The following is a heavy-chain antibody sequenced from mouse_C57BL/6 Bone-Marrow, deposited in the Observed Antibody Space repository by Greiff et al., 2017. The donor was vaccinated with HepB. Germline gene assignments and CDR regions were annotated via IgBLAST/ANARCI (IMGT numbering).Heavy chain of an antibody. Sequence: VQLKESGAELVRPGASVTLSCKASGYTFTDYEMHWVKQTPVHGLEWIGAIDPETGGTAYNQKFKGKAILTADKSSSTAYMELRSLTSEDSAVYYCTREKPLYYGNYEDAMDYWGQGTSVTVSS. D-gene: IGHD2-1*01. V-gene: IGHV1-15*01. J-gene: IGHJ4*01. CDR2: IDPETGGT. CDR1: GYTFTDYE. CDR3: TREKPLYYGNYEDAMDY.